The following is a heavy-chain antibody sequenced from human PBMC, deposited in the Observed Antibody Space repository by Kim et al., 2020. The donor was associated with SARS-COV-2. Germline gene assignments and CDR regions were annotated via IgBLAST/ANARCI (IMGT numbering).Heavy chain of an antibody. V-gene: IGHV4-59*13. Sequence: SETLSLTCTVSGGCISSYYWSWIRQPPGKGLEWIGYIYYSGSTNYNPSLKSRVTISVDTSKNQFSLKLSSVTAADTAVYYCARGESVVVVAATIYYYYGMDVWGQGTTVTVSS. J-gene: IGHJ6*02. CDR2: IYYSGST. D-gene: IGHD2-15*01. CDR1: GGCISSYY. CDR3: ARGESVVVVAATIYYYYGMDV.